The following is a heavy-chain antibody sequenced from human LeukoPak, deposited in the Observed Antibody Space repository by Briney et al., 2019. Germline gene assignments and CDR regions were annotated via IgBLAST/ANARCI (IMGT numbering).Heavy chain of an antibody. V-gene: IGHV4-4*02. CDR2: IHRAGRT. Sequence: SETLSLTCAVSGVSISSSEWWIWVRQPPGQGLEWIGEIHRAGRTRYNPSLKSRVTMSMDYSKNQFSLNVSSVTAADTAVYYCARGRYSAGDNWFDLWGPGTLVTVSS. J-gene: IGHJ2*01. D-gene: IGHD1-1*01. CDR1: GVSISSSEW. CDR3: ARGRYSAGDNWFDL.